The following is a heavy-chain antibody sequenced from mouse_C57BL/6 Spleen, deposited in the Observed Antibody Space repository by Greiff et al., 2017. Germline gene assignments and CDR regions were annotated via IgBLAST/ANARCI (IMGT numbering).Heavy chain of an antibody. CDR1: GYTFTSYW. D-gene: IGHD2-4*01. CDR2: IHPNSGST. J-gene: IGHJ2*01. Sequence: QVQLQQPGAELVKPGASVKLSCKASGYTFTSYWMHWVKQRPGQGLEWIGMIHPNSGSTYYNEKFKSKATLTVDKSSSTAYRQLRSLTSEDSAVYDCARDDYDHDGVFDYWGQGTTLTVSS. V-gene: IGHV1-64*01. CDR3: ARDDYDHDGVFDY.